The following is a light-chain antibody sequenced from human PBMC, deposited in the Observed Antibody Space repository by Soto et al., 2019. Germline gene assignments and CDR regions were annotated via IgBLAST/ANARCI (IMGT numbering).Light chain of an antibody. CDR1: SSDIGYVY. J-gene: IGLJ2*01. V-gene: IGLV1-51*01. Sequence: QSVLTQPPSVSAALGQKVTISCSGSSSDIGYVYVSWYQQVPGAGPKLLIYDNDKRPSGISARFSGSNFGTSATLDITGLQTGDEADYYCGAWDDNLSVFFFGGGTKLTVL. CDR2: DND. CDR3: GAWDDNLSVFF.